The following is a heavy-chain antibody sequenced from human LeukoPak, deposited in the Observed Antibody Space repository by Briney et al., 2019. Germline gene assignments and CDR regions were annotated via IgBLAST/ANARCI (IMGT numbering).Heavy chain of an antibody. D-gene: IGHD2-2*01. CDR3: AKAARYCSSTSCFYFDY. CDR2: ISGSGGST. V-gene: IGHV3-23*01. Sequence: GGSLRLSCAASGFTFSSYAMSWVRQAPGKGLEWVSAISGSGGSTYYADSEKGRFTISRDNSKNTLYLQMNSLRAEDTAVYYCAKAARYCSSTSCFYFDYWGQGTLVTVSS. CDR1: GFTFSSYA. J-gene: IGHJ4*02.